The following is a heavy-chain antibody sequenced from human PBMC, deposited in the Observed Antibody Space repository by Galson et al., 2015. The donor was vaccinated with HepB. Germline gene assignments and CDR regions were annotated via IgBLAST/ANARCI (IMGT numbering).Heavy chain of an antibody. CDR2: TYYRSTWYN. D-gene: IGHD2-15*01. CDR3: ARAGTRGCSGCGCSSYWFDP. Sequence: CAISGDSVSTNSATWNWIRQSPSRGLEWLGRTYYRSTWYNDYAVSVKSRITINPDTSKNQFSLQLNSVTPEDTAVYYCARAGTRGCSGCGCSSYWFDPWGQGTLVTVSS. J-gene: IGHJ5*02. V-gene: IGHV6-1*01. CDR1: GDSVSTNSAT.